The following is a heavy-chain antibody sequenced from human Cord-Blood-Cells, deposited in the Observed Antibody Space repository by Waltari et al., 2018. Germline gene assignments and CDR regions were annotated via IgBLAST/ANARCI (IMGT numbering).Heavy chain of an antibody. Sequence: EVQLVESGGGLVQPGGSLRLSCAASGFTFSSYEMNWVRQAPGKGVEWVSYISSRGSTIYYADSVKGRFTISRDNAKNSLYLQMNSLRAEDTAVYYCARVPPPPTGYYFDYWGQGTLVTVSS. J-gene: IGHJ4*02. CDR3: ARVPPPPTGYYFDY. CDR1: GFTFSSYE. V-gene: IGHV3-48*03. CDR2: ISSRGSTI.